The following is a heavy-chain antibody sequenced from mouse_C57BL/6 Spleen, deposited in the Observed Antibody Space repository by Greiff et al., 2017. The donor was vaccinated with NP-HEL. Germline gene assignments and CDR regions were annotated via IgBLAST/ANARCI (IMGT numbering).Heavy chain of an antibody. V-gene: IGHV1-54*01. CDR1: GYAFTNYL. CDR2: INPGSGGT. J-gene: IGHJ2*01. D-gene: IGHD1-1*01. CDR3: ARDYYGSSTGLDY. Sequence: VQLQQSGAELVRPGTSVKVSCKASGYAFTNYLIEWVKQRPGQGLEWIGVINPGSGGTNYNEKFKSKATLTVDKSSSTAYMQLSSLTSEDSAVYYCARDYYGSSTGLDYWGQGTTLTVSS.